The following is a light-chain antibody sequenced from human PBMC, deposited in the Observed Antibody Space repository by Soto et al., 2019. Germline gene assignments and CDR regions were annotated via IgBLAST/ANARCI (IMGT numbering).Light chain of an antibody. V-gene: IGLV2-14*01. CDR3: SSYTSSSTLV. J-gene: IGLJ1*01. Sequence: QSVLTQPASVSGSPGQSINISCTGTSSDVGGYNYVSWYQQHPGKAPKLMIYEVSNRPSGVSNRFSGSKSGNTAYLTISGLQAEDEADYYCSSYTSSSTLVFGTGTKLTVL. CDR1: SSDVGGYNY. CDR2: EVS.